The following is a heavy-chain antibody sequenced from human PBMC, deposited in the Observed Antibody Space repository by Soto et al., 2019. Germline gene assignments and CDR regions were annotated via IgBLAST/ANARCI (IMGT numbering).Heavy chain of an antibody. V-gene: IGHV4-59*01. D-gene: IGHD4-17*01. CDR3: ARSRYGAVTNHYYCSY. J-gene: IGHJ4*02. Sequence: QVQLQESGPGLVKPSETLSLTCTVSGGSTSSYYWSWIRQPPGKGLEWIGNIYYSGSTNYNPSLTNRVTISVDTSKYQVSLKVSSVTAADTAVYYCARSRYGAVTNHYYCSYWGQGTLGTVSS. CDR2: IYYSGST. CDR1: GGSTSSYY.